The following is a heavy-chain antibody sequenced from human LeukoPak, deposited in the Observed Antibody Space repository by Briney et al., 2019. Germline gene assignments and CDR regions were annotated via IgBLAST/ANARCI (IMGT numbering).Heavy chain of an antibody. CDR1: GVNLDDYA. Sequence: SGRSLRHSRAASGVNLDDYAMHWVRQAPRKGLGRVYGISWHRGGLGYADSVKGRFTISRDNAKNSLYLQMNSRRAEDTALYYCAKDVDTAMVTGGMDVWGQGTTVTVSS. CDR2: ISWHRGGL. CDR3: AKDVDTAMVTGGMDV. J-gene: IGHJ6*02. D-gene: IGHD5-18*01. V-gene: IGHV3-9*01.